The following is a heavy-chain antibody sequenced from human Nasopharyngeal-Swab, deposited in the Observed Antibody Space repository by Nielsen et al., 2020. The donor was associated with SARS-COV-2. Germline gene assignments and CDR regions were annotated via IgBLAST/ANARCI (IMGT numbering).Heavy chain of an antibody. J-gene: IGHJ4*02. CDR2: IYPGDSET. Sequence: GESLKISCKGSGYRFTSYWIGWVRQMPGKGLEWMGIIYPGDSETRYSPSFRGQVTISADKSISTAYLQWSSLKASDTAVYYCARPLWSYADHFDYWGQGTLVTASS. V-gene: IGHV5-51*01. CDR1: GYRFTSYW. CDR3: ARPLWSYADHFDY. D-gene: IGHD1-26*01.